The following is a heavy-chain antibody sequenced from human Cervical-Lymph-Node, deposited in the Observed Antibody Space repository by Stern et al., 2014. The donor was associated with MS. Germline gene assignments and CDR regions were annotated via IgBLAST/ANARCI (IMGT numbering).Heavy chain of an antibody. D-gene: IGHD2-8*02. CDR2: IYSTVDGGTT. Sequence: EVQLVESGGGLVKPGGSLRLSCVASGFTFRNAWMSWVRQAPGKGMEWVGHIYSTVDGGTTDYAAPVKGRFTISRDDSKNTLFLQMNSLKTDDTAVYYCSTPILGSCSIKACQPQPYWGPGSLVTVSS. CDR1: GFTFRNAW. J-gene: IGHJ4*02. V-gene: IGHV3-15*01. CDR3: STPILGSCSIKACQPQPY.